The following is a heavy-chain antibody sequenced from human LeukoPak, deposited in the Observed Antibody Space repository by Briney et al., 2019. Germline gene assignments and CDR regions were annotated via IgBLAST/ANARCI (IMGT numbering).Heavy chain of an antibody. CDR3: ARSPYDFWSAYLHYFDY. D-gene: IGHD3-3*01. J-gene: IGHJ4*02. V-gene: IGHV3-7*01. CDR2: IKEDGSEI. CDR1: GFTFSSYW. Sequence: GGSLRLSCAASGFTFSSYWMTWVRQAPGKGLEWVANIKEDGSEIYYVDSVKGRFTISRDNAKNPLYLQLNSLRAEDTAVYYCARSPYDFWSAYLHYFDYWGQGTLVAVSS.